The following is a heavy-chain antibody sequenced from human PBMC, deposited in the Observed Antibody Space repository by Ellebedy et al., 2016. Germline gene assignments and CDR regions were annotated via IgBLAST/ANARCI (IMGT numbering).Heavy chain of an antibody. J-gene: IGHJ4*02. CDR1: GFTFDDYA. Sequence: SLKISXAASGFTFDDYAMHWVRQAPGKGLEWVSGISWNSGSIGYADSVKGRFTISRDNAKNSLYLQMNSLRAEDTAVYYCAKTPWYSSSWYYFDYWGQGTLVTVSS. CDR3: AKTPWYSSSWYYFDY. D-gene: IGHD6-13*01. CDR2: ISWNSGSI. V-gene: IGHV3-9*01.